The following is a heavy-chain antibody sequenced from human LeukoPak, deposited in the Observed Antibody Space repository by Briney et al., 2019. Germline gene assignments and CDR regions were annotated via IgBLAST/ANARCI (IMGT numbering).Heavy chain of an antibody. CDR2: IYTSGST. D-gene: IGHD5-24*01. J-gene: IGHJ4*02. CDR3: ARYYRRDGYIYY. CDR1: GGSFSGYY. Sequence: SETLSLTCAVYGGSFSGYYWSWIRQPAGKGLEWIGRIYTSGSTNYNPSLKSRVTISVDTSKNQFSLKLSSVTAADTAVYYCARYYRRDGYIYYWGQGTLVTVSS. V-gene: IGHV4-59*10.